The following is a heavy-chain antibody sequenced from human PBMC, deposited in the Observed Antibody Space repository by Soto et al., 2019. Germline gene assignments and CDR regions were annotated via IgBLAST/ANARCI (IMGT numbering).Heavy chain of an antibody. V-gene: IGHV4-39*07. Sequence: SETLSLTCSVSGDSISNSRFYWAWIRQPPREGLEWIGSIYHTGNAYYNPSLKSRVTISEDTSKNQFSLKLTSVTTADTAVYYCARGEGGAMNYYYYYDMDVWGQGTKVTVSS. CDR1: GDSISNSRFY. D-gene: IGHD3-16*01. CDR2: IYHTGNA. CDR3: ARGEGGAMNYYYYYDMDV. J-gene: IGHJ6*02.